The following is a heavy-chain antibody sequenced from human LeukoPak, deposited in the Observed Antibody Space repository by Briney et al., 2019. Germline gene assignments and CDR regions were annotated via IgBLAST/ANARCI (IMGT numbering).Heavy chain of an antibody. Sequence: ASVKVSCKASGYTFTSYGISWVRQAPEQGLEWMGWISAYNGKTNYAQKLQGRVTMTTDTSTSTAYMELRSLRSDDTAVYYCARGAGYSSSWYPPGVDYWGQGTLVTVSS. V-gene: IGHV1-18*04. J-gene: IGHJ4*02. CDR1: GYTFTSYG. CDR2: ISAYNGKT. CDR3: ARGAGYSSSWYPPGVDY. D-gene: IGHD6-13*01.